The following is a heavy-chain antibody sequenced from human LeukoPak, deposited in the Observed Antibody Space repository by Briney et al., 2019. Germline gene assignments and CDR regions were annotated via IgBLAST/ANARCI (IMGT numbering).Heavy chain of an antibody. J-gene: IGHJ4*02. D-gene: IGHD3-22*01. CDR3: AKPRLPYYYDSSGYDY. CDR2: ISAYNGNT. V-gene: IGHV1-18*01. CDR1: GGTFSSYA. Sequence: ASVKVSCKASGGTFSSYAISWVRQAPGQGLEWMGWISAYNGNTNYAQKLQGRVTMTTDTSTSTAYMELRSLRSDDTAVYYCAKPRLPYYYDSSGYDYWGQGTLVTVSS.